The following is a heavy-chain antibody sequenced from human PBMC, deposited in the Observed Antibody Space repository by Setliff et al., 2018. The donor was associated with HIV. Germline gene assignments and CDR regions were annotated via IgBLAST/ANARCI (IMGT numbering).Heavy chain of an antibody. CDR1: GYTFTGFY. D-gene: IGHD1-20*01. J-gene: IGHJ3*02. V-gene: IGHV1-18*04. CDR3: ARMRGGHNIREGAFDI. CDR2: MSTDNGNT. Sequence: ASVKVSCKASGYTFTGFYMHWVRQAPGQGLEWMGWMSTDNGNTNYAQKVQGRVTMTTDTGTRTAYMELRSLRSDDTAMYYCARMRGGHNIREGAFDIWGQGTMVTVS.